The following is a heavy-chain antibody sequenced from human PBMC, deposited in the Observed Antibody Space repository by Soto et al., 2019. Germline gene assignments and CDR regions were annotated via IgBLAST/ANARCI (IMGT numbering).Heavy chain of an antibody. J-gene: IGHJ5*02. D-gene: IGHD4-17*01. CDR1: GYTFTSYD. CDR3: ASASGDYGDSNWFDP. CDR2: MNPNSGNT. V-gene: IGHV1-8*01. Sequence: QVQLVQSGAEVKKPGASVKVSCKASGYTFTSYDINWVRQATGQGLEWMGWMNPNSGNTGYAQKFQGRVTMTRNTSISTAYMALSSLRSADTAVYYCASASGDYGDSNWFDPWGQGTLVTGSS.